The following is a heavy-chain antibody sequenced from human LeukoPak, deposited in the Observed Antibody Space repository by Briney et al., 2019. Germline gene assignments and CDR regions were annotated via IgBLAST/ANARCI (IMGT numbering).Heavy chain of an antibody. D-gene: IGHD2/OR15-2a*01. V-gene: IGHV4-39*01. Sequence: PSETLSLTCSVSGDSIIGYYWGWIRQPPGKGLEWIGNIYYTGNTYYNSSLKSRVTISLDTSKNQFSLKLSSVTAADTAVYYCARLDSEYDYWGQGTLVTVSS. CDR1: GDSIIGYY. CDR2: IYYTGNT. CDR3: ARLDSEYDY. J-gene: IGHJ4*02.